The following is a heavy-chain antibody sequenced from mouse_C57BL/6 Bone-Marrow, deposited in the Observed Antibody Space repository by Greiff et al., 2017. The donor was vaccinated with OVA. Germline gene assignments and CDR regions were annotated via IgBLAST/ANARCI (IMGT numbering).Heavy chain of an antibody. CDR3: ARIRGYGSSPYWYFDV. Sequence: QVTLKESGPGILQPSQTLSLTCSFSGFSLSTFGMGVGWIRQPSGKGLEWLAHIWWDDDKYYNPALKSRLTISKDTSKNQVFLKIANVDTADTATYYCARIRGYGSSPYWYFDVWGTGTTVTVSS. V-gene: IGHV8-8*01. J-gene: IGHJ1*03. D-gene: IGHD1-1*01. CDR1: GFSLSTFGMG. CDR2: IWWDDDK.